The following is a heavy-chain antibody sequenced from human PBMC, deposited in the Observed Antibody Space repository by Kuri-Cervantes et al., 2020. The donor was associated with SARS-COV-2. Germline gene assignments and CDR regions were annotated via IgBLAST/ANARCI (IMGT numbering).Heavy chain of an antibody. V-gene: IGHV3-30*02. CDR1: RSTFSSYG. Sequence: GESLSLTCAPTRSTFSSYGMHWVRQAPGKGLEWVAFIRYDGSNKYYADSVEGRFTISRDNSKNTLYLQMNSLRAEDTAVYYCAKIPIIAAAGADAFDIWGQGTMVTVSS. J-gene: IGHJ3*02. CDR2: IRYDGSNK. CDR3: AKIPIIAAAGADAFDI. D-gene: IGHD6-13*01.